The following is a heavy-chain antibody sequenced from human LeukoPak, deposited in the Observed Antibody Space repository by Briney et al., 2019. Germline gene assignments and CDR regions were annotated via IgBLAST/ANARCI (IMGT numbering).Heavy chain of an antibody. CDR3: ASGRASYALMIWSGYFFDY. D-gene: IGHD3-3*01. CDR1: GGSFSGYY. Sequence: SDTLSLTCAVYGGSFSGYYWSWIRQPPGKGLEWIGEISHSGSPNYNPSLQSRVTISVDTSKNQFSLKLSSVTAADTAVYYCASGRASYALMIWSGYFFDYWGQGTLVTVSS. CDR2: ISHSGSP. J-gene: IGHJ4*02. V-gene: IGHV4-34*01.